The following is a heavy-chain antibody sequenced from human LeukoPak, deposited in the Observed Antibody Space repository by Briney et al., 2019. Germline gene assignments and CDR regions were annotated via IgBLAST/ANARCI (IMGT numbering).Heavy chain of an antibody. CDR1: GFTFSSYA. J-gene: IGHJ4*02. CDR3: AKGLQWEPPFDY. Sequence: GGSLRLSCAAFGFTFSSYAMSWVRQAPGKGLQWVSAISIRGDSTYYADSVKGRFTISRDNSKNTLYLQMNSLRAEDTAVYHCAKGLQWEPPFDYWGQGTLVTVSS. D-gene: IGHD1-26*01. V-gene: IGHV3-23*01. CDR2: ISIRGDST.